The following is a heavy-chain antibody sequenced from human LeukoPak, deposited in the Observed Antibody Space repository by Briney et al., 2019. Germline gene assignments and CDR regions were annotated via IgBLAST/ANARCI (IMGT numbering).Heavy chain of an antibody. Sequence: ASVKVSCKASGYTFTGYYMHWVRQAPGQGLEWMGWINPNSGGTNYAQKFQGRVTITSDTSISTAYMELSRLRSDDTAVYYCARMGGLYYGSGSPDYWGQGTLVTVSS. D-gene: IGHD3-10*01. J-gene: IGHJ4*02. CDR2: INPNSGGT. CDR1: GYTFTGYY. CDR3: ARMGGLYYGSGSPDY. V-gene: IGHV1-2*02.